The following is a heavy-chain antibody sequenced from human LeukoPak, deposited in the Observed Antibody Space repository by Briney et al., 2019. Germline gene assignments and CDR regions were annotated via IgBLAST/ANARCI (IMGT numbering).Heavy chain of an antibody. CDR2: IYHSGAT. V-gene: IGHV4-38-2*02. D-gene: IGHD2-2*01. CDR1: GFSISSGYY. J-gene: IGHJ3*02. Sequence: KPSETLSLTCTVSGFSISSGYYWGWIRQPPGKGLEWIAAIYHSGATYYNPSLKSRVTMSVDTSENQFSLKLSSVTAADTAVYYCARGERVVPAAKDAFDIWGQGTMVTVSS. CDR3: ARGERVVPAAKDAFDI.